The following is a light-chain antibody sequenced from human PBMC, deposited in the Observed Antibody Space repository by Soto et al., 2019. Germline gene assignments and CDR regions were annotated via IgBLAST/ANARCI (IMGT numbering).Light chain of an antibody. Sequence: QSGRTQPASVTSCHGQSISLYCAGTSSDIGTYKYVSWYRRDPGKATNLISYEVTNGPSGGSDRFAGTTPGNTAYLTFSLLLADDESDYYCSLYTSSNAHVFGSGSQGTVL. CDR3: SLYTSSNAHV. CDR2: EVT. CDR1: SSDIGTYKY. V-gene: IGLV2-14*01. J-gene: IGLJ1*01.